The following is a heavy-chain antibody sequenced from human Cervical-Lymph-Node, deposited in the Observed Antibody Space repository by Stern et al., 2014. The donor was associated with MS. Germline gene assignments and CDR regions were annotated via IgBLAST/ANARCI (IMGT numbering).Heavy chain of an antibody. V-gene: IGHV1-18*01. CDR2: ISAYKGNT. CDR3: ARDDIPAGVNWFDP. Sequence: QVQLGQSGTEVKKPGASVKVSCKASGYTFTNYAMSWVRQAPGQGLEWMGWISAYKGNTKYAQKFQGRVTMTADTSTSTVYMEVRSLRFDDTAVYYCARDDIPAGVNWFDPWGQGTLVTVSS. CDR1: GYTFTNYA. J-gene: IGHJ5*02. D-gene: IGHD6-13*01.